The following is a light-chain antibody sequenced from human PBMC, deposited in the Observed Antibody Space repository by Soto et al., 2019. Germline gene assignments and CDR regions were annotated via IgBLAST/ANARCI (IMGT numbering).Light chain of an antibody. CDR3: CSYAGSSTYVV. CDR2: EGS. V-gene: IGLV2-23*01. J-gene: IGLJ2*01. CDR1: SSDIGNYKL. Sequence: QSALTQPASVSGSPGQSITISCTGTSSDIGNYKLVSWYQQHPGKAPKLMIYEGSKRPSGVSNRFSGSKSGNTASLTISELQAEDEADYYCCSYAGSSTYVVFGAGTKLTVL.